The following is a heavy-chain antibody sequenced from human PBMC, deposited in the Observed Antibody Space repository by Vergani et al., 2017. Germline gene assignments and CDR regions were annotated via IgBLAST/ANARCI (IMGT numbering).Heavy chain of an antibody. CDR3: ASYSLSDYYDSSGYYRHDAFDI. Sequence: QVQLQESGPGLVKPSETLSLTCTVSGGSISSYYWSWIRQPPGKGLEWIGYIYYSGSTNYNPSLKSRVTISVDTSKNQFSLKLSSVTAADTAVYYCASYSLSDYYDSSGYYRHDAFDIWGQGTMVTVSS. J-gene: IGHJ3*02. D-gene: IGHD3-22*01. V-gene: IGHV4-59*12. CDR2: IYYSGST. CDR1: GGSISSYY.